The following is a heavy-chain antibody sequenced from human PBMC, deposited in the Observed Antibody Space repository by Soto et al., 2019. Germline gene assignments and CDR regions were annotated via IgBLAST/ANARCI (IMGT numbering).Heavy chain of an antibody. CDR3: ARGERGYSYGYFDY. Sequence: QVQLQQSGPGLVKPSQTLSLTCTVSGGSISRGDDYWSWIRQPPGKGLEWIGYIYYSGSTYYNPSLKSRVTISVDTSKNQFSLKLSSVTAADTAVYYCARGERGYSYGYFDYWGQGTLVTVSS. CDR1: GGSISRGDDY. D-gene: IGHD5-18*01. CDR2: IYYSGST. V-gene: IGHV4-30-4*01. J-gene: IGHJ4*02.